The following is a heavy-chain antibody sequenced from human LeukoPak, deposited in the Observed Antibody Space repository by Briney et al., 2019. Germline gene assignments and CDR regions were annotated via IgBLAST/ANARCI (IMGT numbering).Heavy chain of an antibody. CDR3: ASSSIAVAGPDY. J-gene: IGHJ4*02. V-gene: IGHV4-34*01. CDR1: GGSFSGYY. Sequence: RPSETLSLTCAVYGGSFSGYYWSWIRQPPGKGLEWIGEINHSGSTNYNPSLKSRVTISVDTSKNQFSLKLSSVTAADTAVYYCASSSIAVAGPDYWGQGTLVTVSS. CDR2: INHSGST. D-gene: IGHD6-19*01.